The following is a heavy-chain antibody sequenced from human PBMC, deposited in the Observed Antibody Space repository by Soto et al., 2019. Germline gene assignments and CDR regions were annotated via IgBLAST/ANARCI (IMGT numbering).Heavy chain of an antibody. CDR3: ARDLPTMDV. CDR2: VRAYNGTT. J-gene: IGHJ6*02. V-gene: IGHV1-18*01. CDR1: GYTFTSYG. Sequence: QVQLVQSGAEVKKPGASVKVSCKASGYTFTSYGISWVRQAPGQGLEWRGRVRAYNGTTNDAQKLQGRITMTTGTSTSTAYLELRSLRCDGTGVYNCARDLPTMDVWGQGNTVTVSS.